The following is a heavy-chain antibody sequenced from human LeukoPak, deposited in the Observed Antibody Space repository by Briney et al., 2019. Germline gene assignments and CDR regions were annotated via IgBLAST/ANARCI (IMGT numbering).Heavy chain of an antibody. V-gene: IGHV4-4*07. J-gene: IGHJ3*02. CDR2: IYTSGST. Sequence: SETLSLTCTVSGGSISYYYWSWIRQPAGKGLECIGRIYTSGSTNYNPSLKSRVTMSVDTSKNQFSLKLTSVTAADTAVYYCARGPYYDSSKASGFDIWGQGTMVTVSS. D-gene: IGHD3-22*01. CDR1: GGSISYYY. CDR3: ARGPYYDSSKASGFDI.